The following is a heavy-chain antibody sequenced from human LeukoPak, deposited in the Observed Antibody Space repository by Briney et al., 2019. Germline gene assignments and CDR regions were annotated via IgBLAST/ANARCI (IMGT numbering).Heavy chain of an antibody. D-gene: IGHD2-2*01. Sequence: SETLSLTCAFSGGSFSGYYWSWIRQPPGKGLEWIGEINHSGSTNYNPSLKSRVTISVDTSKNQFSLKLSSVTAADTAVYYCARGDIVIVPAARKGYYYMDVWGKGTTVTVSS. CDR2: INHSGST. CDR1: GGSFSGYY. V-gene: IGHV4-34*01. J-gene: IGHJ6*03. CDR3: ARGDIVIVPAARKGYYYMDV.